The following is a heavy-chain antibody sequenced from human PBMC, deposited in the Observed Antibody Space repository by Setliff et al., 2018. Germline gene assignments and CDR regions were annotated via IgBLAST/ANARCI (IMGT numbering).Heavy chain of an antibody. J-gene: IGHJ6*03. CDR1: GGTFSSYG. D-gene: IGHD3-22*01. CDR3: TRDRYYYDSSGYSPLYYYYYYMDV. V-gene: IGHV1-69*05. Sequence: SVKVSCKASGGTFSSYGISWVRQAPGQGLEWMGGTIPSFGSTNYAQKFQGRVTIITDESTSTAYMELSSLRTEDSAVYYCTRDRYYYDSSGYSPLYYYYYYMDVWGKGTTVTVSS. CDR2: TIPSFGST.